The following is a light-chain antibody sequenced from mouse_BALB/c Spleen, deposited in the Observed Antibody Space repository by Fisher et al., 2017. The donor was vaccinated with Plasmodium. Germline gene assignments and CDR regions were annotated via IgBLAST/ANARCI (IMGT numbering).Light chain of an antibody. Sequence: DIVMTQTTVTLSVTPGDSVSLSCRASQSIASNLHWYQQKSHESPRLLINYTSQSISGIPSRFSGSGSGTDFTLSINSVETEDFGMYFCQQSNSWPLTFGAGTKLELK. CDR1: QSIASN. CDR3: QQSNSWPLT. J-gene: IGKJ5*01. CDR2: YTS. V-gene: IGKV5-43*01.